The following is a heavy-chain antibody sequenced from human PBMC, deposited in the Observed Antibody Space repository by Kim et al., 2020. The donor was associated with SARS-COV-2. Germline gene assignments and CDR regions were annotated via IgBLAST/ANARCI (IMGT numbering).Heavy chain of an antibody. V-gene: IGHV3-53*01. CDR2: T. CDR3: SRSTVGAYFDY. D-gene: IGHD1-26*01. Sequence: THSADPVKGRFTLSRDIPKDTLYLQMNSRRADDTAVYYCSRSTVGAYFDYWGQGSLVSVSS. J-gene: IGHJ4*02.